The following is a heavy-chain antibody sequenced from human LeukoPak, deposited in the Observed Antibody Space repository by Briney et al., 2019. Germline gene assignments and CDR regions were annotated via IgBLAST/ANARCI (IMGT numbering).Heavy chain of an antibody. CDR1: GGSISSYY. CDR3: ARGGGSLDY. Sequence: SETLSLTCTVSGGSISSYYWSWIRQPPGKGLEWIGYIYYSGGTSYNPSLKSRVTISVDTSKNQFSLKLSSVTAADTAVYYCARGGGSLDYWGQGTLVTVSS. CDR2: IYYSGGT. J-gene: IGHJ4*02. D-gene: IGHD1-26*01. V-gene: IGHV4-59*01.